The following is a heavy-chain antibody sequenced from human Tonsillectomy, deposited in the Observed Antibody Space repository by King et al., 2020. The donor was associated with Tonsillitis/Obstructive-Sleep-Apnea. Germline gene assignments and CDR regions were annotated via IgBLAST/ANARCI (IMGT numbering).Heavy chain of an antibody. Sequence: VQLQESGPGLVKPSETLSLTCTVSGGSISSYYWSWIRQPQGKGLEWIGYIYYSGSTNYNPSLKSRVTISVDTSKNQFSLKLSSVTAADTAVYYCAREILEPGTMGTNWFDPWGQGTLVTVSS. V-gene: IGHV4-59*01. CDR3: AREILEPGTMGTNWFDP. D-gene: IGHD1-7*01. CDR1: GGSISSYY. J-gene: IGHJ5*02. CDR2: IYYSGST.